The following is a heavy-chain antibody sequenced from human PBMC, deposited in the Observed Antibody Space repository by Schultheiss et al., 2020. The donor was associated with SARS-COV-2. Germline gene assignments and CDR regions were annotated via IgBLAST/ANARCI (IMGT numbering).Heavy chain of an antibody. CDR1: GCTFSSYD. J-gene: IGHJ6*02. V-gene: IGHV1-8*01. Sequence: GESLKISCKASGCTFSSYDLNWVRHATGQGLEWMGWMNPDSGNTGYAQKFQGRVIMTRNTSISTAYMELSNLRSEDTAVYYCASVVDGWVRRYYGMDVWGQGTTVTVSS. CDR2: MNPDSGNT. CDR3: ASVVDGWVRRYYGMDV. D-gene: IGHD3-9*01.